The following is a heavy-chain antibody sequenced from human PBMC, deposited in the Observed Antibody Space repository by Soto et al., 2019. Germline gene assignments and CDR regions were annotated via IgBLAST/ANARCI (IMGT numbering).Heavy chain of an antibody. V-gene: IGHV3-23*01. Sequence: GGSLRLSCAASGFTFSSYAMSWVRQAPGKGLEWVSAISGSGGSTYYADSVKGRFTISRDNSKNTPYLQMNSLRAEDTAVYYCAKDQKGLDAHDYWGQGTLVTVSS. J-gene: IGHJ4*02. CDR1: GFTFSSYA. CDR2: ISGSGGST. CDR3: AKDQKGLDAHDY. D-gene: IGHD2-2*01.